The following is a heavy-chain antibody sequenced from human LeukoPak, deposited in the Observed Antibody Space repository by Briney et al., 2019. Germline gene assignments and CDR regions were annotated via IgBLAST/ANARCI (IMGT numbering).Heavy chain of an antibody. V-gene: IGHV4-39*01. CDR2: IYYSGST. CDR3: ARQLRPQYARAGEKGYYFDY. J-gene: IGHJ4*02. Sequence: TSETLSLTCTVSGGSISSSSYYWGWIRQPPGKGLEWIGSIYYSGSTYYNPSLKSRVTISVDTSKNQFSLKLSSVTAADTAVYYCARQLRPQYARAGEKGYYFDYWGQGTLVTVSS. D-gene: IGHD7-27*01. CDR1: GGSISSSSYY.